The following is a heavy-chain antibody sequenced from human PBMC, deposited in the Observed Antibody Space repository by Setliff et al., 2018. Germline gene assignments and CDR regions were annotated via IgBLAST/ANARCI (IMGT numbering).Heavy chain of an antibody. J-gene: IGHJ4*02. CDR1: GGSMTDFF. CDR3: ARSPSSGAYWNPRPFYSDY. CDR2: IYYTGTA. Sequence: SETLSLTCSVAGGSMTDFFWHWFRRPPGKGLEWIGSIYYTGTAYYNPSVKSRVTISLDTSKNHFSLKLDSVTAADTALYYCARSPSSGAYWNPRPFYSDYWARGTLVTVSS. D-gene: IGHD1-26*01. V-gene: IGHV4-59*08.